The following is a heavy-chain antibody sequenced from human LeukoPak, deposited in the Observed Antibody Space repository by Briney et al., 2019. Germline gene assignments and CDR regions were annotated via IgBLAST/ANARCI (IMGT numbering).Heavy chain of an antibody. V-gene: IGHV3-74*01. CDR2: INSDGSST. Sequence: PGGSLRLSCAASGFTFSSHWMHWVRQAPGKGLVWVSRINSDGSSTSYADSVKGRFTISRDNAKNTLYLQMNSLGAEDTAVYYCARVLDGVGATRSFDYWGQGTLVTVSS. D-gene: IGHD1-26*01. CDR1: GFTFSSHW. J-gene: IGHJ4*02. CDR3: ARVLDGVGATRSFDY.